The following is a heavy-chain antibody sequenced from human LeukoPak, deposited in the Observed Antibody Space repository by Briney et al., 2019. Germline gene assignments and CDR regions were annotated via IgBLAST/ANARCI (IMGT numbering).Heavy chain of an antibody. CDR3: SRDSAGNDY. D-gene: IGHD6-13*01. J-gene: IGHJ4*02. Sequence: GGSLRFSCAASGFTFSTYWMSWVRQAPGKGLEWVANIKQDGSEKYYVDSVKGRFTISRDNAKNSLYLQMNSLRAEGTAMYYCSRDSAGNDYWGQGTLVTVSS. V-gene: IGHV3-7*01. CDR2: IKQDGSEK. CDR1: GFTFSTYW.